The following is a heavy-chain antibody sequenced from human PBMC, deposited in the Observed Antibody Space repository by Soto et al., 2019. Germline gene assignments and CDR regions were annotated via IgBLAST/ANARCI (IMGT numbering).Heavy chain of an antibody. Sequence: GGSLRLSCAASGFTFSSFGMHWVRQAPGKGLEWVAVIWYDGSNKYYADSVKGRFTISRDNSKNTLYLQMNSLRAEDTAVYYCARGGPAFYDILTGPFDYWGQGTLVTVSS. V-gene: IGHV3-33*01. CDR3: ARGGPAFYDILTGPFDY. CDR2: IWYDGSNK. J-gene: IGHJ4*02. CDR1: GFTFSSFG. D-gene: IGHD3-9*01.